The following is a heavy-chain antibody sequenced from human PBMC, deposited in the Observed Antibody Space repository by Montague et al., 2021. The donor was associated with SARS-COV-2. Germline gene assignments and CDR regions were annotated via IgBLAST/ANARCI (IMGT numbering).Heavy chain of an antibody. CDR3: ARLGEGVVPAPILGVGPYYSYFYMDV. Sequence: LRLSCAASGFTFTYYWMHWVRQPPGKGLEWIGEINHSGSANYNPSLKRRVTISVDTSKNQFSLKLNSVTAADTAVYYCARLGEGVVPAPILGVGPYYSYFYMDVWGKGATVTVSS. V-gene: IGHV4-34*01. CDR1: GFTFTYYW. J-gene: IGHJ6*03. CDR2: INHSGSA. D-gene: IGHD2-2*02.